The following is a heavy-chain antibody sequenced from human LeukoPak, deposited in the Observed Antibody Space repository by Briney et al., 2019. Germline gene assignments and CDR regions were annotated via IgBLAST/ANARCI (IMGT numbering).Heavy chain of an antibody. CDR2: INHSGST. CDR3: ARGRFRGDWYYYGMDV. J-gene: IGHJ6*02. Sequence: PSETLSLTCAVYGGSFSGYYWSWIRQPPGKGLEWIGEINHSGSTNYNPSLKSRVTKSVDTSKNQFSLKLSSVTAADTAVYYCARGRFRGDWYYYGMDVWGQGTTVTVSS. CDR1: GGSFSGYY. V-gene: IGHV4-34*01. D-gene: IGHD2-21*02.